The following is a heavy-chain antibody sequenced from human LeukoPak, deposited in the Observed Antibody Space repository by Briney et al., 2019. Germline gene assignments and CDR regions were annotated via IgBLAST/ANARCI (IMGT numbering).Heavy chain of an antibody. D-gene: IGHD4-11*01. J-gene: IGHJ4*02. CDR2: ISSSSSYI. CDR1: EYTFTSYD. Sequence: SCKASEYTFTSYDINWVRQAPGKGLEWVSSISSSSSYIYYADSVKGRFTISRDNAKNSLYLQMNSLRAEDTAVYYCARAEGAGYSNYDYWGQGTLVTVSS. CDR3: ARAEGAGYSNYDY. V-gene: IGHV3-21*01.